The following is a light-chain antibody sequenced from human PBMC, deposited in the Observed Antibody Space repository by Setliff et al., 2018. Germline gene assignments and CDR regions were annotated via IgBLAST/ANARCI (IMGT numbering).Light chain of an antibody. CDR2: DVT. CDR3: SSYKNTNKNV. Sequence: QSVLTQPASVSGSPGQSITISCTGTSSDVGGYDYVSWYQQHPGKAPKLIIYDVTKRPSGVSSRFSGSKSGNTASLTISGLQAEDEADYFCSSYKNTNKNVFGTGTKGTVL. V-gene: IGLV2-14*01. CDR1: SSDVGGYDY. J-gene: IGLJ1*01.